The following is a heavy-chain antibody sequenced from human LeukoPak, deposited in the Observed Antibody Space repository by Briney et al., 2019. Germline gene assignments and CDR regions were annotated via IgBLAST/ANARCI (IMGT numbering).Heavy chain of an antibody. J-gene: IGHJ5*02. V-gene: IGHV5-51*01. D-gene: IGHD5-24*01. CDR1: GYTFTNYW. CDR3: ARQPTSWFDP. CDR2: IYPGGSDT. Sequence: GESLKISCKGSGYTFTNYWIAWVRQMPGKGLEWMGNIYPGGSDTKYSPSFQGQVTISADKSISTAYLQWTSLKASDSAIYYCARQPTSWFDPWGQGTLVTVSS.